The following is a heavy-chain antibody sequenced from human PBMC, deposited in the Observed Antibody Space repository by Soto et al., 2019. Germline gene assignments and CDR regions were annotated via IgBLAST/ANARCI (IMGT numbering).Heavy chain of an antibody. Sequence: ASVKVSFKASGYTFSDYYIHWVRQAPGQGLEWMGWINPNSGGAKYAPKFQGGVTMTRDTSNTTAYMELSRLRSGDTAVYYCAREPATAKPEGVDFWGQGTLVTVPS. CDR1: GYTFSDYY. D-gene: IGHD1-1*01. J-gene: IGHJ4*02. CDR2: INPNSGGA. CDR3: AREPATAKPEGVDF. V-gene: IGHV1-2*02.